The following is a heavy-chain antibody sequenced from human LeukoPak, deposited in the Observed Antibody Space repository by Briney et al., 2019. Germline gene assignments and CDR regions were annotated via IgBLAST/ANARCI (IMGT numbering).Heavy chain of an antibody. V-gene: IGHV4-30-4*01. D-gene: IGHD3-9*01. CDR3: ARRLTGKVRSYFDY. CDR1: GGSISSGDYY. Sequence: SETLSLTCTVSGGSISSGDYYWSWIRQPPGKGLEWIGYIYYSGSTNYNPSLKSRVTISVDTSKNQFSLKLSSVTAADTAVYYCARRLTGKVRSYFDYWGQGTLVTVSS. CDR2: IYYSGST. J-gene: IGHJ4*02.